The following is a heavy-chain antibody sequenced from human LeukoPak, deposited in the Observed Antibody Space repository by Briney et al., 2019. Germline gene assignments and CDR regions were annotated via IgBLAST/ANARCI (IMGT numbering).Heavy chain of an antibody. Sequence: GESLKISCKASGYTFTSYWIGWVRQMPGKGLEWVAIIYPGDSGTRYSPSFQGQVTISANKSTNTAYLQWSSLKASDTAMYYCARCGKWLQFYEAYDYWGQGALVTVSS. CDR1: GYTFTSYW. J-gene: IGHJ4*02. CDR2: IYPGDSGT. CDR3: ARCGKWLQFYEAYDY. V-gene: IGHV5-51*01. D-gene: IGHD5-24*01.